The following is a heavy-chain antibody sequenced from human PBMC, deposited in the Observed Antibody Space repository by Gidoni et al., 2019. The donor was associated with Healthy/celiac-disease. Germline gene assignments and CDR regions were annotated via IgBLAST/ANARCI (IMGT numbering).Heavy chain of an antibody. CDR3: AKDFSSSFFPGPIQLWFEY. D-gene: IGHD5-18*01. V-gene: IGHV3-23*01. Sequence: EVQLLESGGGLVQPGGSLRLSCAASGFTFSSYAMSWVRQAPGKGLEWVSAISGSGGSTYYADSVKGRFTISRDNSKNTLYLQMNSLRAEDTAVYYCAKDFSSSFFPGPIQLWFEYWGQGTLVTVSS. CDR1: GFTFSSYA. J-gene: IGHJ4*02. CDR2: ISGSGGST.